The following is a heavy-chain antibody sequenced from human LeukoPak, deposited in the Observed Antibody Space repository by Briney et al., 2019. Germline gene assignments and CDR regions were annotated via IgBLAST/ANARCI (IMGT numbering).Heavy chain of an antibody. CDR3: ASGYSYDLFGY. D-gene: IGHD5-18*01. J-gene: IGHJ4*02. Sequence: PSETLSLTCTVSGDSISSRTYYWGWIRQPPGKGLEWIGSIYYSGSTYYSPSLKSRVTISVDTSKNQFSLKLSSVTAADTAVYYCASGYSYDLFGYWGQGTLVTVSS. CDR1: GDSISSRTYY. V-gene: IGHV4-39*07. CDR2: IYYSGST.